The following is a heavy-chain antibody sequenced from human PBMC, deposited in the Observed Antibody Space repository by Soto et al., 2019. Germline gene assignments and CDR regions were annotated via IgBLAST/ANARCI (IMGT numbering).Heavy chain of an antibody. J-gene: IGHJ5*02. D-gene: IGHD3-9*01. CDR1: GYSFTSYA. CDR2: IFAGNGDT. V-gene: IGHV1-3*01. Sequence: QVRLVQSGTEVKKPGASMKLSCKASGYSFTSYAIHWVRRAPGQRLEWMGWIFAGNGDTEYSQKFPDRVTITTDTSASTTYIQLTSLGSEDTAVYYCARNVPHTGYYNHWGPGTLVTVSS. CDR3: ARNVPHTGYYNH.